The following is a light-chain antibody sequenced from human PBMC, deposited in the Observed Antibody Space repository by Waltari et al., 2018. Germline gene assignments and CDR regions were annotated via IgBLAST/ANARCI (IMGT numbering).Light chain of an antibody. Sequence: EIVLTQSPATLSLSPGERATLSCRASQSVGSYLAWYQHRPGQAPSFLIYDASTRATGIPARFSGSGSGTDFTHTISSLEAEDFAVYYCQQRTNWPSLTFGGGTKVEIK. CDR1: QSVGSY. CDR3: QQRTNWPSLT. J-gene: IGKJ4*01. V-gene: IGKV3-11*01. CDR2: DAS.